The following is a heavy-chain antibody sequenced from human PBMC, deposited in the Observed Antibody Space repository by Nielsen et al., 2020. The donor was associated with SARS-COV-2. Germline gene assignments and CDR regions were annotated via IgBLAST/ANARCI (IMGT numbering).Heavy chain of an antibody. CDR1: GFTFSSYG. D-gene: IGHD2-2*01. J-gene: IGHJ4*02. CDR2: IWYDGSNK. V-gene: IGHV3-33*01. CDR3: ARSRDCSSASCYFAY. Sequence: GGSLRLSCAASGFTFSSYGMHWVRQAPGKGLEWVAVIWYDGSNKYYADSVKGRFTISRDNSKNTLYLQMNSLRAEDTAVYYCARSRDCSSASCYFAYWGQGTQVTVSS.